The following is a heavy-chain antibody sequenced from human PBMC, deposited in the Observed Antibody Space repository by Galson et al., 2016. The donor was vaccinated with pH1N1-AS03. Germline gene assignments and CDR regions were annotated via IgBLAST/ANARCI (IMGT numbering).Heavy chain of an antibody. V-gene: IGHV1-69*04. CDR2: IIPMLSIR. Sequence: SVKVSCKASGGTFNTYAISWVRQAPGQGLEWMGRIIPMLSIRDYAQKFQVRVTITADKSTNTANMELTNLRSDDTALYYCAKGYSAAPSGTFGIWAQGTIVSFPS. J-gene: IGHJ3*02. D-gene: IGHD2-2*01. CDR1: GGTFNTYA. CDR3: AKGYSAAPSGTFGI.